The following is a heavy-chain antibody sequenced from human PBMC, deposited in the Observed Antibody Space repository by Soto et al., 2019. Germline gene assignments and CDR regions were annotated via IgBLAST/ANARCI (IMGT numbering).Heavy chain of an antibody. CDR3: ARMDSNSFRFANYYYGMAV. D-gene: IGHD6-6*01. J-gene: IGHJ6*02. V-gene: IGHV3-23*01. CDR1: GFTFSSYA. CDR2: ISGSGGST. Sequence: GGSLRLSCAASGFTFSSYAMSWVRQAPGKGLEWVSAISGSGGSTYYAQSVKGRFTISRDNAKSSLYLQMNSLRDGDTAVYYCARMDSNSFRFANYYYGMAVWGQGTTVTVSS.